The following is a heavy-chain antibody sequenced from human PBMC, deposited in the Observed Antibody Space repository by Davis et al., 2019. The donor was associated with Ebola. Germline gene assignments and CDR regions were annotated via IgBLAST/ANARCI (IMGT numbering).Heavy chain of an antibody. Sequence: GESLKISCAASGFTFSSYAMHWVRQAPGKGLEWVAVISYDGSNKYYADSVKGRFTISRDNSKNTLYLQMNSLRAEDTAVYYCARDPTVPSYYYYGMDVWGQGTTVTVSS. V-gene: IGHV3-30-3*01. CDR3: ARDPTVPSYYYYGMDV. CDR1: GFTFSSYA. D-gene: IGHD2-2*01. CDR2: ISYDGSNK. J-gene: IGHJ6*02.